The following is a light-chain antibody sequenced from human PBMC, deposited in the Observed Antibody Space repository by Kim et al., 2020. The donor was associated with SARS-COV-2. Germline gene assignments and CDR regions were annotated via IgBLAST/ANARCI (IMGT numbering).Light chain of an antibody. Sequence: VALGQTVRITCQGDSLSSYYATWYQQKPGQAPILVIYGKNNRPSGIPDRFSGSSSGNTASLTITGTQAGDEADYYSNSRDSNDNVVFGGGTQLTVL. V-gene: IGLV3-19*01. CDR1: SLSSYY. CDR3: NSRDSNDNVV. CDR2: GKN. J-gene: IGLJ2*01.